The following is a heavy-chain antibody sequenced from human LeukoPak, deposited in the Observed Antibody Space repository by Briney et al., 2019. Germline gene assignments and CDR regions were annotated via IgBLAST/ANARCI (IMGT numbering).Heavy chain of an antibody. V-gene: IGHV1-46*01. CDR2: INPSGGST. D-gene: IGHD3-10*01. J-gene: IGHJ3*02. Sequence: GASVKVSCKASGYTFTSYYMHWVRQAPGQGLEWMGIINPSGGSTSYAQKFQGRVTMTRDTSTSTVYMELSSLRSEDTAVYYCARVDVPIAPFGELFSSSDAFDIWGQGTMVTVSS. CDR3: ARVDVPIAPFGELFSSSDAFDI. CDR1: GYTFTSYY.